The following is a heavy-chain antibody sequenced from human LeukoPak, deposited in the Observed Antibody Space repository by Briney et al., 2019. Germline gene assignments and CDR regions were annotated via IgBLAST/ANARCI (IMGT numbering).Heavy chain of an antibody. CDR1: GGSISTYY. Sequence: SETLSLTCSVSGGSISTYYWSWIRQPPGKGLEWIGYVFYTGGTSYNPSLKSRVTISVDTSKNQFSLQLSSVTAADTAVYYCARVTTPDSSGYGYWGQGTLVTVSS. J-gene: IGHJ4*02. D-gene: IGHD3-22*01. CDR3: ARVTTPDSSGYGY. V-gene: IGHV4-59*01. CDR2: VFYTGGT.